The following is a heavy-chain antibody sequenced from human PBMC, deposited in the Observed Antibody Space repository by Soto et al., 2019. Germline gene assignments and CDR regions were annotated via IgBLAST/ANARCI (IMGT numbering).Heavy chain of an antibody. CDR1: GGSISSSSYY. V-gene: IGHV4-39*01. D-gene: IGHD4-4*01. CDR2: IYYSGST. J-gene: IGHJ5*02. Sequence: SETLSLTCTVSGGSISSSSYYWGWIRQPPGKGLEWIVSIYYSGSTYYNPSLKSRVTISVDTSKNQFSLKLSSVTAADTAVYYCATTVTTPYNWFDPWGQGTLVTVS. CDR3: ATTVTTPYNWFDP.